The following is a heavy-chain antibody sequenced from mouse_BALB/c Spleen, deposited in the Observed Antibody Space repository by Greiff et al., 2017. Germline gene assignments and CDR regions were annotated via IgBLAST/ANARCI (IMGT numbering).Heavy chain of an antibody. CDR2: ISSGGST. J-gene: IGHJ3*01. V-gene: IGHV5-6-5*01. CDR1: GFTFSSYA. CDR3: ARGPYGYED. D-gene: IGHD2-2*01. Sequence: EVQGVESGGGLVKPGGSLKLSCAASGFTFSSYAMSWVRQTPEKRLEWVASISSGGSTYYPDSVKGRFTISRDNARNILYLQMSSLRSEDTAMYYCARGPYGYEDWGQGTLVTVSA.